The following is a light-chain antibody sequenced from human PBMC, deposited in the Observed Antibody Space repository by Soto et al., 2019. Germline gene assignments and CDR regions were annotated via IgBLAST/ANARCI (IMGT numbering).Light chain of an antibody. CDR2: DTS. CDR3: QQYGGSPT. J-gene: IGKJ4*02. V-gene: IGKV3-20*01. Sequence: EIVLTQSPGTLSLSPGDRATLSCRASQTIAKNYLAWYQQKPGQGPRLLICDTSSRATGVPDRVSGSGSGTDFTLTISRLEPEDFAVYYCQQYGGSPTFGGGTRVEIK. CDR1: QTIAKNY.